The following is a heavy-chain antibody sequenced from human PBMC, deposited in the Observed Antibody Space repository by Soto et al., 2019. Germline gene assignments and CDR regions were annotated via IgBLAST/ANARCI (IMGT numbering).Heavy chain of an antibody. J-gene: IGHJ5*02. Sequence: QVQLVQSGAEVKKPGSSVKVSCKASGGTFSSYAISWVRQAPGQGLEWMGGIIPIFGTANYAQKFQGRVTITADKSTRTAYMEMSSLRSEDTAVYYCARVPPFRSWSYSSGWTRGWFDPWGQGTLVTVSS. D-gene: IGHD6-19*01. CDR1: GGTFSSYA. CDR2: IIPIFGTA. CDR3: ARVPPFRSWSYSSGWTRGWFDP. V-gene: IGHV1-69*06.